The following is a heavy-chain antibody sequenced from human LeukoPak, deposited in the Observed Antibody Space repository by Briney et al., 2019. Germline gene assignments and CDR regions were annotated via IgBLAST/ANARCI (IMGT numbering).Heavy chain of an antibody. V-gene: IGHV3-30*02. CDR2: IRYDGSNK. J-gene: IGHJ4*02. CDR1: GFTFSSYG. Sequence: GGSLRLSCAASGFTFSSYGMHWVRQAPGKGLEWVAFIRYDGSNKYYADSVKGRFTISRDNSKNTLYLQMNSLRAEDTAVYYCAVNAYYYDSSGYYPFDYWGQGTLVTVSS. CDR3: AVNAYYYDSSGYYPFDY. D-gene: IGHD3-22*01.